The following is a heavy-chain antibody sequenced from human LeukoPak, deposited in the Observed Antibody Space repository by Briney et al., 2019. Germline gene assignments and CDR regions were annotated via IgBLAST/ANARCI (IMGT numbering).Heavy chain of an antibody. J-gene: IGHJ2*01. CDR2: VYYSGST. V-gene: IGHV4-39*01. CDR3: ARRRKAGWYFDL. Sequence: PSETLSLTCAVSGGSISSNYCFWDWIRQPPGKGLEWIGSVYYSGSTYYNPSLKSRVTISVDTSKNQFSLKLTSLTAADTAVYYCARRRKAGWYFDLWGRGTLVTVSS. CDR1: GGSISSNYCF.